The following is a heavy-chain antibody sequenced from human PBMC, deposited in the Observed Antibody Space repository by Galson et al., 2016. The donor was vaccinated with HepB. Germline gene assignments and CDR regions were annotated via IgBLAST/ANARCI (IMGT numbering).Heavy chain of an antibody. CDR3: ASPIYDYGGNSGWYFDL. CDR1: GGSISSSSYY. J-gene: IGHJ2*01. D-gene: IGHD4-23*01. Sequence: SETLSLTCTVSGGSISSSSYYWGWIRQPPGKGLEWIGSIYYSGSTYYNPSLKSRVTISVDTSKNQFSLKPSSVTAADTAVYYCASPIYDYGGNSGWYFDLWGRGTLVTVSS. V-gene: IGHV4-39*01. CDR2: IYYSGST.